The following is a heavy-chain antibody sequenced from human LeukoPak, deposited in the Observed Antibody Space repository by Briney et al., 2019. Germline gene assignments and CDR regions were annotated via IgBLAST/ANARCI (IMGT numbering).Heavy chain of an antibody. CDR2: ISSSSSYI. Sequence: GGSLRLSXAASGFTFSSYSMNWVRQAPGKGLEWVSSISSSSSYIYYADSVKGRFTISRDNAKNSLYLQMNSLRAEDTAVYYCVRDDSSGYYQDYWGQGTLVTVSS. V-gene: IGHV3-21*01. CDR3: VRDDSSGYYQDY. J-gene: IGHJ4*02. D-gene: IGHD3-22*01. CDR1: GFTFSSYS.